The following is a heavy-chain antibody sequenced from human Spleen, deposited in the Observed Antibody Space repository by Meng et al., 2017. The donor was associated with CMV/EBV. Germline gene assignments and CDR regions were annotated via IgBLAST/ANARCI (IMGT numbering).Heavy chain of an antibody. J-gene: IGHJ3*02. D-gene: IGHD2-2*01. CDR1: GFTFSSEW. V-gene: IGHV3-21*01. CDR2: ISSSSSYI. Sequence: GGSLRLSCAASGFTFSSEWMHWVRQAPGKGLEWVSSISSSSSYIYYADSVKGRFTISRDNAKNSLYLQMNSLRAEDTTVYYCARSGTSDAFDIWGQGTMVTVSS. CDR3: ARSGTSDAFDI.